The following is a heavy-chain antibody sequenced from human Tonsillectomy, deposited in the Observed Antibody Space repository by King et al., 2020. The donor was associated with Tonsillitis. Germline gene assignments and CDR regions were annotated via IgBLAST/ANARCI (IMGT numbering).Heavy chain of an antibody. CDR1: GGSIRTGDFY. CDR3: ARGEGTTGGFDY. J-gene: IGHJ4*02. D-gene: IGHD1-7*01. V-gene: IGHV4-30-4*01. Sequence: VQLQESGPGLVKPSQTLSLICSVSGGSIRTGDFYWSWIRQPPGKGLEWIGYIYYSGTTYDNPSRQGRVSMSVEPSKNQFSLKLRSVTAADTAVYYCARGEGTTGGFDYWGQGTLVTVSS. CDR2: IYYSGTT.